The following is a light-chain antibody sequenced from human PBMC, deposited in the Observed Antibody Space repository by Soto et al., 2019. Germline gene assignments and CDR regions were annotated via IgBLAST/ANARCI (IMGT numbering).Light chain of an antibody. CDR2: GAS. CDR3: HRYGSSPRT. J-gene: IGKJ1*01. CDR1: QSVSSNF. Sequence: EIVLTQSPGTLSLSPGDRATLSCRASQSVSSNFLAWYQQKPGQAPRLLIDGASIRATGIPDRFSGSGSGTDSTLPIRRLEPEDFAMYFCHRYGSSPRTFGQGTKVEI. V-gene: IGKV3-20*01.